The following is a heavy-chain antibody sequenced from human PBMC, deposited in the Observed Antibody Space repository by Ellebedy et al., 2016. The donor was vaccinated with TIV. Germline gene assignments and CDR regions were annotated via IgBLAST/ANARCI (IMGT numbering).Heavy chain of an antibody. Sequence: GESLKISCKGSGYSFASYLISWVRQMPGKGLEWMGKINPSDSDTNYSPSFQGHVSFSADTSISTAYLQWSGLKASDTPMYYCATQLERRGGASSWGQGTLVTVPS. J-gene: IGHJ5*02. CDR3: ATQLERRGGASS. CDR1: GYSFASYL. CDR2: INPSDSDT. V-gene: IGHV5-10-1*01. D-gene: IGHD5-24*01.